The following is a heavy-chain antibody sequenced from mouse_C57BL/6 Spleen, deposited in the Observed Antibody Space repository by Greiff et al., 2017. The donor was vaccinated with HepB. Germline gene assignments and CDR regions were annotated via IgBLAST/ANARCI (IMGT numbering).Heavy chain of an antibody. CDR3: ARKTTAWYFDV. CDR2: IHPNSGST. J-gene: IGHJ1*03. CDR1: GYTFTSYW. V-gene: IGHV1-64*01. Sequence: QVQLQQPGAELVKPGASVKLSCKASGYTFTSYWMHWVKQRPGQGLEWIGMIHPNSGSTNYNEKFKSKATLTVDKSSSTAYMQLSSLTSEDSAVYYWARKTTAWYFDVWGTGTTVTVSS. D-gene: IGHD1-2*01.